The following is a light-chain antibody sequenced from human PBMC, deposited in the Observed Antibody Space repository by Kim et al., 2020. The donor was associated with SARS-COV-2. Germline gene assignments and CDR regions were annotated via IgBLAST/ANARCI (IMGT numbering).Light chain of an antibody. Sequence: EIVMTQSAATLSVSPGERAILSCRASENINRNLAWYQQRPGRAPRVLIYDAFTRATGIPARFSGSGSGTDFTLTITSLQSEDFAVYYCQQYENWPWTFGQGTKVDIK. J-gene: IGKJ1*01. V-gene: IGKV3-15*01. CDR3: QQYENWPWT. CDR1: ENINRN. CDR2: DAF.